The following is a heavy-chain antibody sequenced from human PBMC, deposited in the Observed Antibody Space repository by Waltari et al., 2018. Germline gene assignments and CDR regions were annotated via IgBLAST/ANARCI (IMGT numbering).Heavy chain of an antibody. CDR3: ARAYYSSSNSPNWFDP. Sequence: QVQLQESGPGLLKPSQPLSLTCTVSGGSLSSGSYYWSWTRHPAGKGLEWIGRIYTSGSTNYNPSLKSRVTISVDTSKNQFSLKLSSVTAADTAVYYCARAYYSSSNSPNWFDPWGQGTLVTVSS. J-gene: IGHJ5*02. CDR1: GGSLSSGSYY. V-gene: IGHV4-61*02. D-gene: IGHD6-13*01. CDR2: IYTSGST.